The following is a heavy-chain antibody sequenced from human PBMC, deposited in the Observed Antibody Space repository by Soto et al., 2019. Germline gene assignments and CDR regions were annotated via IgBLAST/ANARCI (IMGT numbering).Heavy chain of an antibody. D-gene: IGHD6-19*01. V-gene: IGHV1-58*02. CDR2: IVVGSGNT. J-gene: IGHJ4*02. CDR1: GLTFTSPA. CDR3: ASFCGYGSGWYCFDY. Sequence: SVKVSCKASGLTFTSPAMQRVRQARGQRLEWIGWIVVGSGNTNYAQKFQERVTITRDMSTSTAYMELSSLRSEDTAVYYCASFCGYGSGWYCFDYWGQGSLVTGSA.